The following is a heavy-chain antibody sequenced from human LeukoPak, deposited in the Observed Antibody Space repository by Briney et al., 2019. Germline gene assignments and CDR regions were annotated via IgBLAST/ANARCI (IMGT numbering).Heavy chain of an antibody. D-gene: IGHD2-2*01. J-gene: IGHJ4*02. CDR1: GYTFTGYY. Sequence: ASVKVSCKASGYTFTGYYMHWVRQAPRQGLEWMGWINPNSGGTNYAQKFQGWVTMTRDTSISTAYMELSRLRSDDTAVYYCARAPKRVDCSSTSCYEDYFDYWGQGTLVTVSS. V-gene: IGHV1-2*04. CDR3: ARAPKRVDCSSTSCYEDYFDY. CDR2: INPNSGGT.